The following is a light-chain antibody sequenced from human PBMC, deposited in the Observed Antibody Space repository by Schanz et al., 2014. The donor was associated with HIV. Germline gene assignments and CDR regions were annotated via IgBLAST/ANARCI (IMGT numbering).Light chain of an antibody. CDR2: DVS. J-gene: IGLJ2*01. Sequence: QSALTQPASVSGSPGQSITISCTGTSSDVGGYNYVSWYQQHPGKAPKLMIYDVSSRPSGVSNRFSGSKSGNTASLTISGLQAEDEAVYYCSSYTSSSPVVFGGGTKLTVL. V-gene: IGLV2-14*01. CDR1: SSDVGGYNY. CDR3: SSYTSSSPVV.